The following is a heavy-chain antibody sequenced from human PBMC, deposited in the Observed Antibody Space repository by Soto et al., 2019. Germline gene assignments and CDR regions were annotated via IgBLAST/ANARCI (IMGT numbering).Heavy chain of an antibody. CDR1: GFTFSSYA. J-gene: IGHJ4*02. CDR2: ISGSGGST. D-gene: IGHD6-6*01. V-gene: IGHV3-23*01. Sequence: GGSLRLSCAASGFTFSSYAMSWVRQAPGKGLEWVSAISGSGGSTYYADSVKGRFTISRDNSKNTLYLQMNSLRAEDTAVYYCAKDSLNYRVRNSSSSGYYFDYWGQGTLVTVSS. CDR3: AKDSLNYRVRNSSSSGYYFDY.